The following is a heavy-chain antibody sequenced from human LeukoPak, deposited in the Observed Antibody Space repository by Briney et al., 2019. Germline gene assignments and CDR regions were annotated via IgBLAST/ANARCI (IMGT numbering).Heavy chain of an antibody. Sequence: SETLSLTCAVYGGSFSGYYWSWIRQPPGKGLEWIGEINHSGSTNYNPSLKSRVTISVDTSKNQFSLKLSSVTAADTAVYYCARGGRRYGYGYWGQGTLVTVSS. CDR1: GGSFSGYY. V-gene: IGHV4-34*01. CDR3: ARGGRRYGYGY. CDR2: INHSGST. J-gene: IGHJ4*02. D-gene: IGHD5-18*01.